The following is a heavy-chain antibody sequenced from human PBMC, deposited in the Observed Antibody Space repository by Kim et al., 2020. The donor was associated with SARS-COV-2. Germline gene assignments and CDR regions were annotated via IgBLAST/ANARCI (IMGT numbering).Heavy chain of an antibody. V-gene: IGHV3-21*01. J-gene: IGHJ6*03. D-gene: IGHD4-4*01. CDR1: GFTFSSYS. CDR2: ISSSSSYI. Sequence: GGSLRLSCAASGFTFSSYSMNWVRQAPGKGLEWVSSISSSSSYIYYADSVKGRFTISRDNAKNSLYLQMNSLRAEDTAVYYCARVDDYIYYYYYMDVWGKGTTVTVSS. CDR3: ARVDDYIYYYYYMDV.